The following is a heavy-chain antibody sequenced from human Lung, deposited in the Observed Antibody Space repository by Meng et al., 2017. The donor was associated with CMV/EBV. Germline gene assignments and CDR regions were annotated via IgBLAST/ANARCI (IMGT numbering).Heavy chain of an antibody. D-gene: IGHD1-26*01. Sequence: GESLKISCEVSGFTFSDHYMDWVRQAPGKGLEWVGRTKNKPNSYSTEYAASVKGRFTISRDNSKNSLYLQMDSLKTEDTAVYFCTGSMVGATGRPPYFFEYWRQGXLVTVSS. CDR2: TKNKPNSYST. V-gene: IGHV3-72*01. CDR3: TGSMVGATGRPPYFFEY. CDR1: GFTFSDHY. J-gene: IGHJ4*02.